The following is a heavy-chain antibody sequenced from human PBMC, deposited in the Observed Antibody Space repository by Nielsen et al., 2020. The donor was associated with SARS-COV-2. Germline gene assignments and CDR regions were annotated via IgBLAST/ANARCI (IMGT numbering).Heavy chain of an antibody. J-gene: IGHJ3*02. Sequence: SLKISCAASGFTFDDYAMHWVRQAPGKGLEWVSGISRNSGSIGYADSVKGRFTISRDNAKNSLYLQMNSLRAEDTALYYCAKDITENYYDSSGYAFDIWGQGTLVTVSS. CDR3: AKDITENYYDSSGYAFDI. CDR1: GFTFDDYA. D-gene: IGHD3-22*01. V-gene: IGHV3-9*01. CDR2: ISRNSGSI.